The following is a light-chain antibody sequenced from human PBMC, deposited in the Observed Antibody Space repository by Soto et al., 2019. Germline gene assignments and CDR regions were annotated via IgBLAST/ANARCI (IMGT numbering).Light chain of an antibody. Sequence: QSVLTQPPSAAGSPGQSVTISCTGTSTDVGGYNYVSWYQQYPGKAPKLMIYEVSKRPSGVPDRFSGSKSGNTASLTVSGLPAEDEADYLFRSYGGRYNYVFGTGTKVTGL. CDR1: STDVGGYNY. CDR2: EVS. CDR3: RSYGGRYNYV. J-gene: IGLJ1*01. V-gene: IGLV2-8*01.